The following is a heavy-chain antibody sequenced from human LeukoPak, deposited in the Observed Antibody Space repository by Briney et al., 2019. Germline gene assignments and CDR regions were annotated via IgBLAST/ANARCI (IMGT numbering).Heavy chain of an antibody. V-gene: IGHV3-21*01. Sequence: GGSLRLSCEASGFTFSSYTIHWVRQAPGKGLEWVSTISSGSSYMYYADSMTGRFTISRDNAKNSLYLQMNSLRAEDTAVYYCARDPAYDFWSGYYGGMDVWGQGTTVTVSS. CDR2: ISSGSSYM. CDR3: ARDPAYDFWSGYYGGMDV. J-gene: IGHJ6*02. D-gene: IGHD3-3*01. CDR1: GFTFSSYT.